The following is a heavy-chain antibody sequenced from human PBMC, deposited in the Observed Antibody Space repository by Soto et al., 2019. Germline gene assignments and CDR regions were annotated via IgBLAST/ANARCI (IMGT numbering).Heavy chain of an antibody. CDR2: IWYDGSNK. V-gene: IGHV3-33*01. J-gene: IGHJ3*02. CDR3: ARDRHHNPQHAFDI. Sequence: QVQLVESGGGVVQPGRSLRLSCAASGFTFSSYGMHWVRQAPGKGLEWVAVIWYDGSNKYYADSVKGRFTISRDNSKNTLYLQMNSLRAEDTAVYYCARDRHHNPQHAFDIWGQGTMVTVSS. CDR1: GFTFSSYG. D-gene: IGHD1-20*01.